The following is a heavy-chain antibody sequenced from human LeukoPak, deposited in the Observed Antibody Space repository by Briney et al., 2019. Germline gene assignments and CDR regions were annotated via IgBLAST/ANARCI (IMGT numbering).Heavy chain of an antibody. Sequence: SETLSLTCTVSGGSISSYYWTWIRQPPGKGLEWIGFIYDSGSTNYNPSLWSRVTISIDTSKNQFSLKLSSVTAADTAVYYCARGVNWIDPWGQGTLVTVSS. J-gene: IGHJ5*02. CDR1: GGSISSYY. CDR2: IYDSGST. CDR3: ARGVNWIDP. V-gene: IGHV4-59*01. D-gene: IGHD6-13*01.